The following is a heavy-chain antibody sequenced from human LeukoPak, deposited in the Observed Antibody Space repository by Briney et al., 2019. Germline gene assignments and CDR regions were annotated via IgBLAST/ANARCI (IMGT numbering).Heavy chain of an antibody. Sequence: GGSVSLPCAVSGHVFDDFAMHWARRATGKGLEWVSGIRCNSGSIGYADSVKGRFTISRDNAKNSLYLQMNSLRADDTALYYCARDHNGPWGQGTLVTVSS. CDR1: GHVFDDFA. CDR2: IRCNSGSI. CDR3: ARDHNGP. J-gene: IGHJ5*02. V-gene: IGHV3-9*01. D-gene: IGHD1-14*01.